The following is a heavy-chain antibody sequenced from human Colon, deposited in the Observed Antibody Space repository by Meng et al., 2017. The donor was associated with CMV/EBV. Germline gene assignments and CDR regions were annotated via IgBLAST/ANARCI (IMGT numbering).Heavy chain of an antibody. CDR3: VRESWYFDF. J-gene: IGHJ4*02. D-gene: IGHD6-13*01. Sequence: QVQLVQSGSGAKKPGGSVNVSCKTSGYPSTANHFHWVRQAPGQGFEWMGWIYPQDGGTYFAQKFQDRVTLTRDTSITTAYMELSGLTSDDTAIYYCVRESWYFDFWGEGTLVTASS. CDR2: IYPQDGGT. CDR1: GYPSTANH. V-gene: IGHV1-2*02.